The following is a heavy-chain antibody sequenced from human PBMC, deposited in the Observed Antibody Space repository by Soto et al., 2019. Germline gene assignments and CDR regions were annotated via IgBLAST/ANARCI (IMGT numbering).Heavy chain of an antibody. V-gene: IGHV1-46*01. J-gene: IGHJ4*02. CDR2: INPRSGNT. CDR3: ARASMTGPTTLVDY. Sequence: QVQLVQSGAEVKNPGASVKLSCKTSGYTFTTYYIHWVRQAPGQGLEWMGIINPRSGNTPNAQNCQGRVAVTRDTSTSTVYMELSGLRSDDTAVYYCARASMTGPTTLVDYWGQGTLVTVSS. CDR1: GYTFTTYY. D-gene: IGHD1-26*01.